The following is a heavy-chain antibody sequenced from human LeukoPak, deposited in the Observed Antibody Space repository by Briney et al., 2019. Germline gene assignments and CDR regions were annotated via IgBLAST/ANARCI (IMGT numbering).Heavy chain of an antibody. V-gene: IGHV3-33*06. CDR1: GFIFSSTG. J-gene: IGHJ6*03. D-gene: IGHD2-8*01. CDR2: IWFDGGNK. CDR3: AKDCEYCSNGYMDV. Sequence: GSSLRLSCAASGFIFSSTGMHWVRQAPGKGLEWVAVIWFDGGNKYYADSVKGRFTISRDDSKNTVYLQMNSLRAEDTAVYYCAKDCEYCSNGYMDVWGKGTTVTVSS.